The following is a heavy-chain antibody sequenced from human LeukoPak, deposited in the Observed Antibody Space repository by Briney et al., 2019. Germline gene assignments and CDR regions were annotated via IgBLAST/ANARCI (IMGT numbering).Heavy chain of an antibody. CDR3: ARERWLFFY. J-gene: IGHJ4*02. CDR1: GFTFSSYW. Sequence: GGSLRLSCTASGFTFSSYWMSWVRQAPGKGLEWVANIKQDGSEKYYVDSVKGRFTISRDDAKNSLYLQMNSLRAEDTAMYYCARERWLFFYWGQGTLVTVSS. CDR2: IKQDGSEK. V-gene: IGHV3-7*01. D-gene: IGHD3-10*01.